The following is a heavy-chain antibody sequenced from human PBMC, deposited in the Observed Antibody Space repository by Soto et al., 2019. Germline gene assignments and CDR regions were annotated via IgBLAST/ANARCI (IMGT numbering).Heavy chain of an antibody. CDR1: GASISSTNW. J-gene: IGHJ4*02. CDR3: ATLPPRIVVVVLPIPT. V-gene: IGHV4-4*02. D-gene: IGHD2-15*01. Sequence: QVQLQESGPRLVKPSGTLSLTCAVSGASISSTNWWTWVRQPPGKGLEWIGEIYHTGSTKYNPSLTSXVXIXXDKSNHPFSLNLSSVTAADTAVYYCATLPPRIVVVVLPIPTWGQGTLVTVSS. CDR2: IYHTGST.